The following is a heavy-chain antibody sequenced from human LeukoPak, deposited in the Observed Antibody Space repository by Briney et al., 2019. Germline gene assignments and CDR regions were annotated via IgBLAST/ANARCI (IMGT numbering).Heavy chain of an antibody. CDR2: IYYSGST. CDR3: ARHAKPYYGSVSWSHFDY. Sequence: SETLSLTCTVSGGSISSYYWSWIRQPPGKGLEWIGYIYYSGSTNYNPSLKSRVTISVDTSKNQFSLKLSSVTAADTAVYYCARHAKPYYGSVSWSHFDYWGQGTLVTVSS. D-gene: IGHD3-10*01. CDR1: GGSISSYY. J-gene: IGHJ4*02. V-gene: IGHV4-59*08.